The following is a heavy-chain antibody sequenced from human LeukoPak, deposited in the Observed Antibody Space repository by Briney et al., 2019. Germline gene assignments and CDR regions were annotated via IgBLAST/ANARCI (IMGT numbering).Heavy chain of an antibody. CDR2: INTNTGNP. CDR3: ARGRPFYYYYYGMDV. V-gene: IGHV7-4-1*02. D-gene: IGHD6-6*01. CDR1: GYTFTSYA. J-gene: IGHJ6*02. Sequence: GASVKVPCKASGYTFTSYAMNWVRQAPGQGLEWMGWINTNTGNPTYAQGFTGRFVFSLDTSVSTAYLQISSLKAEDTAVYYCARGRPFYYYYYGMDVWGQGTTVTVSS.